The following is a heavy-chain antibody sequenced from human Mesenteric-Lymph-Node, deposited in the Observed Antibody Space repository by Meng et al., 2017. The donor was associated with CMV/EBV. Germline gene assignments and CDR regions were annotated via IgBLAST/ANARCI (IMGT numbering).Heavy chain of an antibody. D-gene: IGHD3-10*01. Sequence: ITSGGYYWSWIRQYPGKGLEWIGHTYYSGGTYNSPSLKSRVIISVDTSKNQFSLKLSSVTAADTAVYYCARGRPFYYGSGSYYNWFDPWGQGTLATVSS. CDR1: ITSGGYY. CDR2: TYYSGGT. J-gene: IGHJ5*02. V-gene: IGHV4-31*02. CDR3: ARGRPFYYGSGSYYNWFDP.